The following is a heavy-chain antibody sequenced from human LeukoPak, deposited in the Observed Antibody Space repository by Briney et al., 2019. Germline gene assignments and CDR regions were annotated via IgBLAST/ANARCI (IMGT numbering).Heavy chain of an antibody. D-gene: IGHD6-13*01. CDR3: ARWSGYSSSWAPSPSWYFDL. CDR2: IRYDGSNK. CDR1: GFTFSSYG. Sequence: RGSLRLSCAASGFTFSSYGMHWVRQAPGKGLEWVAFIRYDGSNKYYADSVKGRFTISRDNSKNTLYLQMNSLRAEDTAVYYCARWSGYSSSWAPSPSWYFDLWGRGTLVTVSS. V-gene: IGHV3-30*02. J-gene: IGHJ2*01.